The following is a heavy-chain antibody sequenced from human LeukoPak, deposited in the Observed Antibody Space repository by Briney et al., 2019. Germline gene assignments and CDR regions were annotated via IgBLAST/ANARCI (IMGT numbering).Heavy chain of an antibody. CDR2: ISGSGNHT. CDR1: RFSFSDYD. V-gene: IGHV3-23*01. J-gene: IGHJ6*02. D-gene: IGHD2-2*01. CDR3: GKWGSCIGTSCYYSGMDV. Sequence: GGSLRLSCRASRFSFSDYDMHWVRQAPGKGLEWVSAISGSGNHTYYADAVKGRVTISRDRNTLYLQMNSLRDDDAAVYYCGKWGSCIGTSCYYSGMDVWGQGTTVIVSS.